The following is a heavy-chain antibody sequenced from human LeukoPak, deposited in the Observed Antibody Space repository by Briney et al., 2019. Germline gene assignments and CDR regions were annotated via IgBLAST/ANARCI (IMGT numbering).Heavy chain of an antibody. D-gene: IGHD2-15*01. J-gene: IGHJ4*02. CDR3: ARVDANRIFDY. CDR1: GYTFTGYY. Sequence: ASVKVSCKAFGYTFTGYYMHWVRQAPGQGLEWMGRINPNSGGTNYAQKFQGRVTMTRDTSISTAYMELSRLRSDDTAVYYCARVDANRIFDYWGQGTLVTVSS. CDR2: INPNSGGT. V-gene: IGHV1-2*06.